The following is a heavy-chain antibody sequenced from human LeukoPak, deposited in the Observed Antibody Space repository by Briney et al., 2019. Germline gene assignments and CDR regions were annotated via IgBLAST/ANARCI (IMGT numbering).Heavy chain of an antibody. D-gene: IGHD3-22*01. J-gene: IGHJ4*02. V-gene: IGHV3-21*01. CDR2: ISSSSSYI. CDR3: ARGLGYYDSSGYGY. CDR1: GFTFSSYS. Sequence: GGSLRLSCAASGFTFSSYSMNWVRQAPGKGLEWVSSISSSSSYIYYADSVKGRFTISRDNSKNTLYLQMNSLRAEDTAVYYCARGLGYYDSSGYGYWGQGTLVTVSS.